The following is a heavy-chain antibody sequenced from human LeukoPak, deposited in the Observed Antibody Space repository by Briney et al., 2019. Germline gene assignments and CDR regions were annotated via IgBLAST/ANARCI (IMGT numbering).Heavy chain of an antibody. CDR1: GGSISSGGYY. CDR3: ARSPPGIAAAGTSKWDY. CDR2: IYYSGST. Sequence: SETLSLTCTVSGGSISSGGYYWSWIRQHPGKGLEWIGYIYYSGSTYYNPSLKSRVTISVDTSKNQFSLELSSVTAADTAVYYCARSPPGIAAAGTSKWDYWGQGTLVTVSS. V-gene: IGHV4-31*03. D-gene: IGHD6-13*01. J-gene: IGHJ4*02.